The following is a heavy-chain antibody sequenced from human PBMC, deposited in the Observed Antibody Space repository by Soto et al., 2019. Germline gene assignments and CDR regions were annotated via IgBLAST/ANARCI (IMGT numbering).Heavy chain of an antibody. V-gene: IGHV4-34*01. J-gene: IGHJ6*02. CDR1: GGSFRGYY. D-gene: IGHD3-16*01. Sequence: QVQLQQWGAGLLKPSETLSLTCAVYGGSFRGYYWSWIRQPPGKGLEWIGEINHSGSTNYNPSVKSRVSISADTAQNQFALKPSSVTTADKAVYYCARDPILALKRVRGPWYYFGMDVWGQGTTFTV. CDR2: INHSGST. CDR3: ARDPILALKRVRGPWYYFGMDV.